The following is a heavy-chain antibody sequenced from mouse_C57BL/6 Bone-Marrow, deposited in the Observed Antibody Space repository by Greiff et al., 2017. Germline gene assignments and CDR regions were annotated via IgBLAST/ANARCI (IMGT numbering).Heavy chain of an antibody. J-gene: IGHJ3*01. Sequence: QVQLQQPGAELVKPGASVKLSCKASGYTFTSYWMHWVKQRPGQGLEWIGMIHPNSGSTNYNEKFKSKATLTVDKSSSTAYMQLSSLTSEDSAVYDCARPYCSKGGFAYWGQGTLVTVSA. D-gene: IGHD2-5*01. CDR3: ARPYCSKGGFAY. V-gene: IGHV1-64*01. CDR2: IHPNSGST. CDR1: GYTFTSYW.